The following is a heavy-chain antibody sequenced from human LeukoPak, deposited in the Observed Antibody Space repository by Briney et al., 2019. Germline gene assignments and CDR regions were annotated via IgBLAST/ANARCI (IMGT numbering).Heavy chain of an antibody. J-gene: IGHJ5*02. CDR2: IYYTGNT. V-gene: IGHV4-61*01. CDR3: ARDRLQLQS. CDR1: GGSISSSTYY. Sequence: SETLSLTCTVSGGSISSSTYYWGWIRQPPGKGLEWIGYIYYTGNTNYNPSLKSRVTISVDTSKNQFSLKLSSVTAADTAVYYCARDRLQLQSWGQGTLVTVSS. D-gene: IGHD1-1*01.